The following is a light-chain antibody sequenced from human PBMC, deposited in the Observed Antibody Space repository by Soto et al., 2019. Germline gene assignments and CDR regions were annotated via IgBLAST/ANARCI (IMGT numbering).Light chain of an antibody. CDR1: ASNVGSTY. Sequence: QSVLTQPPSASGTPGQRVSISCSGSASNVGSTYVFWYQQVPGTAPTLLIYKNNQRPSGVSDRFSGSKSGTSASLAISGLRVDDEADYYCASWDNDLNGPIFVGGTKLTVL. CDR2: KNN. CDR3: ASWDNDLNGPI. J-gene: IGLJ2*01. V-gene: IGLV1-47*01.